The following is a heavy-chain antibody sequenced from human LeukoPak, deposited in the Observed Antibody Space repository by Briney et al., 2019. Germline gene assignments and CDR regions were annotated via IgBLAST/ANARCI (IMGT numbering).Heavy chain of an antibody. J-gene: IGHJ1*01. Sequence: GGSLRLSCAASGFTFSDYYMSWIRQAPGKGLEWVSYISSSGSTIYYADSVKGRFTISRDNSKNTLYLQMNSLRAEDTAVYYCASHTEDSGDYDKGPAYFQHWGQGTLVTVSS. V-gene: IGHV3-11*01. CDR1: GFTFSDYY. CDR3: ASHTEDSGDYDKGPAYFQH. CDR2: ISSSGSTI. D-gene: IGHD4-17*01.